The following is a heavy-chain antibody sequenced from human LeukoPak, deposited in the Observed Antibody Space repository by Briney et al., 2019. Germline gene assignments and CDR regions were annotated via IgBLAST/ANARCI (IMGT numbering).Heavy chain of an antibody. CDR1: GFTFSSYV. J-gene: IGHJ5*02. CDR2: ISSSGSTI. CDR3: AREMTTVVNWFDP. V-gene: IGHV3-48*03. Sequence: GGSLRLSCAASGFTFSSYVMNWVRQAPGKGLEWVSYISSSGSTIYYADSVKGRFTISRDNAKNSLYLQMNSLRAEDTAVYYCAREMTTVVNWFDPWGQGTLVTVSS. D-gene: IGHD4-23*01.